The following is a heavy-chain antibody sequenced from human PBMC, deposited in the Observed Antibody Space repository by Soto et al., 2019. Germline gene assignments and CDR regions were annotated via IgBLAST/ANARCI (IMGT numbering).Heavy chain of an antibody. CDR1: GYSISSGYY. V-gene: IGHV4-38-2*01. CDR2: IYHSGST. Sequence: SETLSLTCAVSGYSISSGYYWGWIRQPPGKGLEWIGSIYHSGSTYYNPSLKSQVTISVDTSKNQFSLKLSSVTAADTAVYYCARAMPAAIARYYYGMDIWGQGTTVTVSS. D-gene: IGHD2-2*01. CDR3: ARAMPAAIARYYYGMDI. J-gene: IGHJ6*02.